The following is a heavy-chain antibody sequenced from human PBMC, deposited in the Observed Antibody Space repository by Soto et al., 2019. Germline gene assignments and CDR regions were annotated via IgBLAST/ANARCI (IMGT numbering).Heavy chain of an antibody. CDR2: FDPEDGET. J-gene: IGHJ4*02. V-gene: IGHV1-24*01. CDR3: AAGGTRWLHSPFDY. Sequence: QVQLLQSGAEVKKPGASVKVSCKVSGHTLTELSMHWVRQAPGRGFEWMGGFDPEDGETIFAQKFQGRVTMTEDTSTDSTYMELTSLRAEDTAVYYCAAGGTRWLHSPFDYWGQGTLVTISS. CDR1: GHTLTELS. D-gene: IGHD1-1*01.